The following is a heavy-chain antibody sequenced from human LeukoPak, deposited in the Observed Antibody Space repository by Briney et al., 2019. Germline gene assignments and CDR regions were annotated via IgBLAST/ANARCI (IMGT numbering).Heavy chain of an antibody. D-gene: IGHD2-21*02. J-gene: IGHJ3*02. CDR3: ARFMAYCGGDCYSDDAFDI. CDR1: GFTFSMYG. CDR2: ISPDGSGK. V-gene: IGHV3-30*03. Sequence: GGSLRLSCVISGFTFSMYGMHWVRQAPGKGLEWVAVISPDGSGKNYVDSVEGRFTISRDNSKNTLYVQMNSLRAEDTAVYYCARFMAYCGGDCYSDDAFDIWGQGTMVTVSS.